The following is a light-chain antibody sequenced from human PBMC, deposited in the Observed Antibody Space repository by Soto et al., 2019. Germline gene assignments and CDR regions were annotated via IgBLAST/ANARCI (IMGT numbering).Light chain of an antibody. CDR1: SSDVGGYNY. CDR3: SSYTSSITVL. Sequence: QSVLTQPASVSGSPGQSITISCTGTSSDVGGYNYVSWYQQHPGKAPKLMIYEVTNWPSGVSNRFSGSKSGNTASLTISGLQAEDEADYYCSSYTSSITVLFGGGTKLTVL. J-gene: IGLJ2*01. CDR2: EVT. V-gene: IGLV2-14*01.